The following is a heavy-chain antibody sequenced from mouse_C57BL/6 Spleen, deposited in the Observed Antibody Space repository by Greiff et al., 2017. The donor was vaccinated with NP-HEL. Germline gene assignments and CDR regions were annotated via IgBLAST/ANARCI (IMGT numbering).Heavy chain of an antibody. CDR3: AARPSNGYFDY. CDR2: IYPSDSET. J-gene: IGHJ2*01. Sequence: QVQLQQSGAELVRPGSSVKLSCKASGYTFTSYWMDWVKQRPGQGLEWIGNIYPSDSETHYNQKFKDKATLTVDKSSSTAYMQLSSLTSEDSAVYYCAARPSNGYFDYWGQGTTLTVSS. V-gene: IGHV1-61*01. CDR1: GYTFTSYW. D-gene: IGHD4-1*01.